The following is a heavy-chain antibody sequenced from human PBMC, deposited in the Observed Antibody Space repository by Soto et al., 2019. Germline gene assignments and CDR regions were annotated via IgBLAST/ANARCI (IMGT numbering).Heavy chain of an antibody. V-gene: IGHV3-30-3*01. J-gene: IGHJ6*02. CDR1: GFTFSSYA. D-gene: IGHD5-18*01. Sequence: PVGSLRLSCAASGFTFSSYAMHWVRQAPGKGLEWVAVISYDGSNKYYADSVKGRFTISRDNSKNTLYLQMNSLRAEDTAVYYCARDGDSYSYYYYYGMDVWGQGTTVTVSS. CDR3: ARDGDSYSYYYYYGMDV. CDR2: ISYDGSNK.